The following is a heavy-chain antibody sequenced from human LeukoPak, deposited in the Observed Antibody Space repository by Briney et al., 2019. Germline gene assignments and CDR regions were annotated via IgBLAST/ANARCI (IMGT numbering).Heavy chain of an antibody. CDR2: INPNSGGT. CDR3: ASFSFPVGRSYYNY. D-gene: IGHD3-10*01. J-gene: IGHJ4*02. CDR1: GYTFTGYY. Sequence: ASVKVSCKASGYTFTGYYLHWVRQAPGQGLEWMGWINPNSGGTDYAQKFQGRVTMTRDTSINTACMELRSLRSDDTAVYYCASFSFPVGRSYYNYWGQGTLVTVSP. V-gene: IGHV1-2*02.